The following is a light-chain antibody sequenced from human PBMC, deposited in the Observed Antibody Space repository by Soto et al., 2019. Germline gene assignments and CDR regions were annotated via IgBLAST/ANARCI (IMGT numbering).Light chain of an antibody. CDR1: QSVNTW. J-gene: IGKJ1*01. V-gene: IGKV1-5*01. Sequence: GDRVTITCRASQSVNTWLAWYQQKPGKAPKTLIYDASDLESGVPSRFSGSGSGTEFTLTISSLQPDDFATYYCQQYYAYSRTFGQGTKVEIK. CDR2: DAS. CDR3: QQYYAYSRT.